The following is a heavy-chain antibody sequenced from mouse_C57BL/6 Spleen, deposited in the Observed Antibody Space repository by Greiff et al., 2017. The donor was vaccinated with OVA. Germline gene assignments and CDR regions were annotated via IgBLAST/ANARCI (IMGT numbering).Heavy chain of an antibody. CDR3: ARYYYGSSSWYFDV. Sequence: EVHLVESGGGLVQPGGSLSLSCAASGFTFTDYYMSWVRQPPGKALEWLGFIRNKANGYTTEYSASVKGRFTISRDNSQSILYLQMNALRAEDSATYYCARYYYGSSSWYFDVWGTGTTVTVSS. J-gene: IGHJ1*03. CDR2: IRNKANGYTT. V-gene: IGHV7-3*01. CDR1: GFTFTDYY. D-gene: IGHD1-1*01.